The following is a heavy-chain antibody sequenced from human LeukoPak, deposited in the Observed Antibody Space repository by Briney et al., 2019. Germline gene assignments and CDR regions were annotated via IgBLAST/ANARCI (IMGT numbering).Heavy chain of an antibody. CDR1: GFTFSSYG. Sequence: GRSLRLSCAASGFTFSSYGMHWVRQAPGKGLEWVAVISYDGSNKYYADSVKGRFTISRDNSKNSLYLQMNSLRAEDTAVYYCARVGDLVSSSWYVLSRFFDYWGQGTLVTVSS. CDR3: ARVGDLVSSSWYVLSRFFDY. D-gene: IGHD6-13*01. CDR2: ISYDGSNK. V-gene: IGHV3-30*03. J-gene: IGHJ4*02.